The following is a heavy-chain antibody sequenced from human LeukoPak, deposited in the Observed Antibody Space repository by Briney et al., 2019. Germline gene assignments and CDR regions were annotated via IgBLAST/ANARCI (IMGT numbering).Heavy chain of an antibody. CDR1: GFTFSNYA. V-gene: IGHV3-23*01. D-gene: IGHD6-19*01. J-gene: IGHJ5*02. CDR3: ARWGLAVAAKNWFDP. Sequence: GGSLRLSCEASGFTFSNYAMSGVRQAPGKEVEGVSGISDSGGSTYYADSVKGRFTISRDNSKNTLYLQMNSLRAEDTAVYYCARWGLAVAAKNWFDPWGQGTLVTVSS. CDR2: ISDSGGST.